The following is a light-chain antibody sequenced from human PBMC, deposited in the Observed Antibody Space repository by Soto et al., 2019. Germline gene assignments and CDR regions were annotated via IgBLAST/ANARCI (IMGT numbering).Light chain of an antibody. Sequence: EIVLTQSPGTLSLSPGERATLSCRASQSVSSSFLAWYQQKPGQAPRLFIYGASSSATGIPDRFSGSGSGTDFALTLSRLEPEDFAVYYCQLYGYSPRFGQGTKLEIK. V-gene: IGKV3-20*01. CDR1: QSVSSSF. CDR2: GAS. J-gene: IGKJ2*03. CDR3: QLYGYSPR.